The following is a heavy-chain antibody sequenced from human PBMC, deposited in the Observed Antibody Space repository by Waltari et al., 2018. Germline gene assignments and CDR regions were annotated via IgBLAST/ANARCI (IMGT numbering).Heavy chain of an antibody. CDR2: IYYTGTT. Sequence: QVQLQESGPGLVKPSQTLYLSCSVSGGSIRNGNYYWTWIRQPPGKGLEWIGYIYYTGTTYYNPSLKNRVFISVDTSKNQFSLNLTSVTAADTAVYYCAKGAGDQPPKFDPWGQGTLVTVSS. V-gene: IGHV4-30-4*08. J-gene: IGHJ5*02. D-gene: IGHD7-27*01. CDR1: GGSIRNGNYY. CDR3: AKGAGDQPPKFDP.